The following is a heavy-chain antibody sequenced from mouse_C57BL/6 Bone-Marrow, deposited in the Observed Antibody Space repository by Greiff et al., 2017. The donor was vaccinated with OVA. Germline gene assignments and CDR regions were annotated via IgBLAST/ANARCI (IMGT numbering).Heavy chain of an antibody. V-gene: IGHV1-5*01. CDR2: IYPGNSDT. D-gene: IGHD2-5*01. CDR3: TRKVTIVTPAWFAY. Sequence: EVQLQQSGTVLARPGASVKMSCKTSGYTFTSYWMHWVKQRPGQGLEWIGAIYPGNSDTSYNQKFKGKAKLTAVTSASTAYMELSSLTNEDSAVYDGTRKVTIVTPAWFAYWGQGTLVTVSA. J-gene: IGHJ3*01. CDR1: GYTFTSYW.